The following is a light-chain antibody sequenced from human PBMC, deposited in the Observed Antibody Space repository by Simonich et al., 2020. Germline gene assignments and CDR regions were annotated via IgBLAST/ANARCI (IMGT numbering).Light chain of an antibody. CDR3: QQYYSTPYT. CDR1: QSVLYSSNNKNY. CDR2: WES. J-gene: IGKJ2*01. Sequence: DIVMTQSPDSLAVSLGERATINCKSSQSVLYSSNNKNYLAWYQQKPGQPPKLLIYWESTRESGVPDRCSGSGSGTDFTLTISSLQAEGVAVYYCQQYYSTPYTFGQGTKLEIK. V-gene: IGKV4-1*01.